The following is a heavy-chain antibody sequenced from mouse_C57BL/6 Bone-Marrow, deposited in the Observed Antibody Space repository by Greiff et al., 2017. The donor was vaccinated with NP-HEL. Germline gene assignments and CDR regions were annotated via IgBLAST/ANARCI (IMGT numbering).Heavy chain of an antibody. CDR3: ARMGSSEYFDY. CDR2: ISSGGSYT. D-gene: IGHD1-1*01. Sequence: EVMLVESGGDLVKPGGSLKLSCAASGFTFSSYGMSWVRQTPDKRLEWVATISSGGSYTYYPDSVKGRFPISRDNAKNTLYLQMSSLKSEDTAVYYCARMGSSEYFDYWGQGTTLTVSS. CDR1: GFTFSSYG. J-gene: IGHJ2*01. V-gene: IGHV5-6*01.